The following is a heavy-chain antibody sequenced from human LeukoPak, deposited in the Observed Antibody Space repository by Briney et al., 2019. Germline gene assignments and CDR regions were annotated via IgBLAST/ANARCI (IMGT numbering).Heavy chain of an antibody. CDR3: ARYFPGIAAAYYYYGMDV. CDR2: INPNSGGT. D-gene: IGHD6-13*01. Sequence: PMASVTVSCKASGYTFTGYYMHWVRQAPGQGLEWMGRINPNSGGTNYAQKFQGRVTMTRDTSISTAYMELSRLRSDDTAVYYCARYFPGIAAAYYYYGMDVWGQGTTVTVSS. CDR1: GYTFTGYY. J-gene: IGHJ6*02. V-gene: IGHV1-2*06.